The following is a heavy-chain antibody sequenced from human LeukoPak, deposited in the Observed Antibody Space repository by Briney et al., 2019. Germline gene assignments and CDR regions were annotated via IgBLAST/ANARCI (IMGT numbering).Heavy chain of an antibody. CDR2: IKSKTDGGTT. CDR3: ARDRYCSSTSCYAEFDY. Sequence: GGSLKLSCAASGFTFSNAWMSWVRQAPGKGLEWVGRIKSKTDGGTTDYAAPVKGRFTISRDDSKNTLYLQMNSLRAEDTAVYYCARDRYCSSTSCYAEFDYWGQGTLVTVSS. V-gene: IGHV3-15*05. J-gene: IGHJ4*02. CDR1: GFTFSNAW. D-gene: IGHD2-2*01.